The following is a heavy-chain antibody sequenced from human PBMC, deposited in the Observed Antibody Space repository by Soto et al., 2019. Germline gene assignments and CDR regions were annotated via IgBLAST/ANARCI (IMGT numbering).Heavy chain of an antibody. CDR2: IYYSGST. D-gene: IGHD2-8*01. J-gene: IGHJ5*02. V-gene: IGHV4-31*03. CDR3: ARDRYYRLDP. Sequence: PSETLSLTCTVSGVSINSGDYYWSWIRQHPGKGLEWIGYIYYSGSTYYNPSLKSRVTISVDTSKNQFSLKLSSVTAADTAVYYCARDRYYRLDPWGQGTLVTVSS. CDR1: GVSINSGDYY.